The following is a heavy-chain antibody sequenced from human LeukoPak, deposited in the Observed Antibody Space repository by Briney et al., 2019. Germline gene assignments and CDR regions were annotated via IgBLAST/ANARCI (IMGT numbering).Heavy chain of an antibody. V-gene: IGHV3-9*01. CDR2: ISWNSGSI. J-gene: IGHJ4*02. D-gene: IGHD2-21*02. Sequence: GGSLRLSCVASGFIVNDHAMHWVRQAPGKGLEWVSGISWNSGSIGYADSVKGRFTISRDNAKNSLYLQMNSLRAEDTALYYCAKDVTPGDYFDYWGQGTLVTVSS. CDR3: AKDVTPGDYFDY. CDR1: GFIVNDHA.